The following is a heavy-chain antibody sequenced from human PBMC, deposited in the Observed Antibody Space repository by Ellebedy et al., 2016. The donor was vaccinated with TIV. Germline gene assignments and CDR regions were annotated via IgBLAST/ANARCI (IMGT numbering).Heavy chain of an antibody. CDR2: IHQSGGT. V-gene: IGHV4-34*01. CDR3: ARPAFPRYYSGSSVGWFGP. CDR1: NGSFGNVY. D-gene: IGHD1-26*01. Sequence: MPSETLSLTCAVYNGSFGNVYWSWIRQSPGKGLEWIGEIHQSGGTNYNPSLKSRVSISVATSKNQFSLSLHSVTAADTAVYFCARPAFPRYYSGSSVGWFGPWGPGTLVTVSS. J-gene: IGHJ5*02.